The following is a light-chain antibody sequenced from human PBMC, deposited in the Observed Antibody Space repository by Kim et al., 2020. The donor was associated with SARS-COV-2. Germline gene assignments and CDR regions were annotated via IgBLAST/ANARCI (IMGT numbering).Light chain of an antibody. CDR2: QDS. CDR1: KLGDKY. J-gene: IGLJ1*01. V-gene: IGLV3-1*01. CDR3: QAWDSSTKV. Sequence: SYELTQPPSVSVSPRQTASITCSGDKLGDKYACWYQQKPGQSPVLVIYQDSKRPSGIPERFSGSNSGNTATLTISGTQAMDEADYYCQAWDSSTKVFGTGTKVTVL.